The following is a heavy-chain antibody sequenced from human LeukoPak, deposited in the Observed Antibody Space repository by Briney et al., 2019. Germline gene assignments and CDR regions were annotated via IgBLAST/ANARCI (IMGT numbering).Heavy chain of an antibody. J-gene: IGHJ4*02. CDR2: IKHDGSEK. V-gene: IGHV3-7*01. CDR3: VRDQGYDGRGNYYPYHFDC. CDR1: GFTFSNYW. Sequence: GGSLRLSCAASGFTFSNYWMTWVRQAPGKGLEWVANIKHDGSEKNYVDSVKGRFTISRDNAKNSLYLQMSSLTAEDTALYYCVRDQGYDGRGNYYPYHFDCWGQGTLVTVSS. D-gene: IGHD3-22*01.